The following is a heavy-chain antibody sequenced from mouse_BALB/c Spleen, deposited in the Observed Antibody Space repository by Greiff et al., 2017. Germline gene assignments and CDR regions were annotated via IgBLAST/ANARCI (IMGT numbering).Heavy chain of an antibody. CDR2: ISNLAYSI. V-gene: IGHV5-15*02. J-gene: IGHJ4*01. Sequence: EVQLQQSGGGLVQPGGSRKLSCAASGFTFSDYGMAWVRQAPGEGPEWVAFISNLAYSIYYADTVTGRFTISRETAKNTLYLEMSSLRSEDTAMYYGARYYYGSSYGDAMDYWGQGTSVTVAS. CDR1: GFTFSDYG. D-gene: IGHD1-1*01. CDR3: ARYYYGSSYGDAMDY.